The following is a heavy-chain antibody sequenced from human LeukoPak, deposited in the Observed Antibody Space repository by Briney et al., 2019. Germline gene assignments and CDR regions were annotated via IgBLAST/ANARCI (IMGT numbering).Heavy chain of an antibody. CDR3: AKYRPLGGKFDY. V-gene: IGHV3-23*01. D-gene: IGHD1-26*01. Sequence: GGSLRLSFAASGFTFSSYAMSWVRQAPGKGLEWVSAISGSGGSTYCADSVKGRFTISRDNSKNTLYLQMNSLRAEDTAVYYCAKYRPLGGKFDYWGQGTLVTVSS. J-gene: IGHJ4*02. CDR2: ISGSGGST. CDR1: GFTFSSYA.